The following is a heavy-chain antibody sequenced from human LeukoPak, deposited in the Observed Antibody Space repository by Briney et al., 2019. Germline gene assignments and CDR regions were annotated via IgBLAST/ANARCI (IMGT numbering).Heavy chain of an antibody. Sequence: PSETLSLTCSLSGGSISRYYWSWIRQTPGKGLEWIGYIYHSGSTKYNPSLQSRVTISLDTNKNQFSLKLGSVTATDTAVYYCAREARLRNDAFDVWGQGTRVTVSS. D-gene: IGHD5-12*01. J-gene: IGHJ3*01. CDR3: AREARLRNDAFDV. CDR2: IYHSGST. V-gene: IGHV4-59*01. CDR1: GGSISRYY.